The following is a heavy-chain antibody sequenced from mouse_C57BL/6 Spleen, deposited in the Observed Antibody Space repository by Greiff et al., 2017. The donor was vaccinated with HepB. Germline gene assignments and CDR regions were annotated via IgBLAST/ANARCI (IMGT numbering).Heavy chain of an antibody. CDR2: IRSKSNNYAT. D-gene: IGHD1-1*01. V-gene: IGHV10-1*01. CDR3: ELLYYAMDY. J-gene: IGHJ4*01. Sequence: EVMLVESGGGLVQPKGSLKLSCAASGFSFNTYAMNWVRQAPGKGLEWVARIRSKSNNYATYYADSVKDRFTISRDDSESMLYLQMNNLKTEDTAMYYCELLYYAMDYWGQGTSVTVSS. CDR1: GFSFNTYA.